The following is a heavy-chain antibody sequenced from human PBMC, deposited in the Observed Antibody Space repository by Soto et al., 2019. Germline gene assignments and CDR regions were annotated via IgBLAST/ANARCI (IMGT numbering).Heavy chain of an antibody. CDR3: ARLLDSRGFDY. CDR2: INHSGST. V-gene: IGHV4-34*01. D-gene: IGHD3-10*01. J-gene: IGHJ4*02. CDR1: GGSFSGYY. Sequence: SETLSLTCAVYGGSFSGYYWSWIRQPPGKGLEWIGEINHSGSTNYNPSLKSRVTISVDTSKNQFSLKLSSVTAADTAVYYCARLLDSRGFDYWGQGTLVTVS.